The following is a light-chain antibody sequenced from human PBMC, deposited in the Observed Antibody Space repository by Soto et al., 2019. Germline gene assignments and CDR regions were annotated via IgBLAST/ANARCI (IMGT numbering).Light chain of an antibody. CDR3: QQSYSTPRT. V-gene: IGKV1-39*01. CDR1: QSISNY. J-gene: IGKJ1*01. CDR2: AAS. Sequence: EIQMTQSPSSLSASVGDRVTITCRASQSISNYLNWYQQKPGKAPKLLMFAASSLQSGVPSRFSGGGSGTDFTLTISSLQPEDFATYYCQQSYSTPRTFGQGTKVEIK.